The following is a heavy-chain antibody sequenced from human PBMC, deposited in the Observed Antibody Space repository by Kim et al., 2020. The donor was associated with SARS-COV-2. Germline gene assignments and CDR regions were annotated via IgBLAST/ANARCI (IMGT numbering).Heavy chain of an antibody. CDR1: GYTFTSYY. J-gene: IGHJ5*02. Sequence: ASVKVSCKASGYTFTSYYMHWVRQAPGQGLEWMGIINPSGGSTSYAQKFQGRVTMTRDTSTSTVYMELSSLRSEDTAVYYCARDGSVAGTRSNWFDPWGQGTLVTVSS. CDR3: ARDGSVAGTRSNWFDP. CDR2: INPSGGST. V-gene: IGHV1-46*01. D-gene: IGHD6-19*01.